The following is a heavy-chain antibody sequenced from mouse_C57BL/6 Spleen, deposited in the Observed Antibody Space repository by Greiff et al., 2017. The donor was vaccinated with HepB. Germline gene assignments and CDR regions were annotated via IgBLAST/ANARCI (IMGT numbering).Heavy chain of an antibody. CDR1: GFTFSDYY. Sequence: EVKVVESGGGLVQPGGSLKLSCAASGFTFSDYYMYWVRQTPEKRLEWVAYISNGGGSTYYPDTVKGRFTISRDNAKNTLYLQMSRLKSEDTAMYYCARCYDYDAGYAMDYWGQGTSVTVSS. J-gene: IGHJ4*01. V-gene: IGHV5-12*01. D-gene: IGHD2-4*01. CDR3: ARCYDYDAGYAMDY. CDR2: ISNGGGST.